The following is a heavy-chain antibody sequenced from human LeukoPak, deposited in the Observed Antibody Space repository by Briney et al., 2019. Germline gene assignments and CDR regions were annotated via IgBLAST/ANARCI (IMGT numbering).Heavy chain of an antibody. Sequence: SETLSLTCTVSGGSISSYYWSWIRQPPGKGLEWIGYIYYSGSTNYNPSLKSRVTISVDTSKNQFSLKLSSVTAADTAVYYCARLGPNGSGSSSGDYWGQGTLVTVSS. J-gene: IGHJ4*02. D-gene: IGHD3-10*01. CDR2: IYYSGST. V-gene: IGHV4-59*08. CDR1: GGSISSYY. CDR3: ARLGPNGSGSSSGDY.